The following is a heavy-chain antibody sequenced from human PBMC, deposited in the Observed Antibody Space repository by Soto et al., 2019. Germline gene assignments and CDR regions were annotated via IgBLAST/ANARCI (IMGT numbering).Heavy chain of an antibody. Sequence: ASETLSLSCSVYGGSFSGYYWSGIRQPPGKGLEWIGEINHSGSTNYNPSLKSRVTISVDTSKNQFSLKLSSVTAADTAVYYCARSTLIVVVVAATPTNWFDPWGQGTLVTVSS. D-gene: IGHD2-15*01. V-gene: IGHV4-34*01. CDR2: INHSGST. CDR3: ARSTLIVVVVAATPTNWFDP. CDR1: GGSFSGYY. J-gene: IGHJ5*02.